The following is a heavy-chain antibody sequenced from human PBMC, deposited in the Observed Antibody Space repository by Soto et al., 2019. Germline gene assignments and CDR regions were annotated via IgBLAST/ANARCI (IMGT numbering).Heavy chain of an antibody. CDR3: ARTPYGSGSYYNRGLIWFDP. V-gene: IGHV1-69*13. CDR1: GGTFSSYA. J-gene: IGHJ5*02. CDR2: IIPIFGTA. D-gene: IGHD3-10*01. Sequence: SVKVSCKASGGTFSSYAISWVRQAPGQGLEWMGGIIPIFGTANYAQKFQGRVTITADESTSTAYMELSSLRSEDTAVYYCARTPYGSGSYYNRGLIWFDPWGQGTLVTVS.